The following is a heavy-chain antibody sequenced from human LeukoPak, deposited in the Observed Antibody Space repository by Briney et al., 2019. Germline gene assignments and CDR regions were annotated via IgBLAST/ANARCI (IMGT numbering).Heavy chain of an antibody. V-gene: IGHV3-30-3*01. J-gene: IGHJ4*02. CDR1: GFTFSSYA. D-gene: IGHD3-10*01. CDR3: ARDSYYYGSGIDY. Sequence: GGSLRLSCAASGFTFSSYAMHWVRQAPGKGLEWVAVISYDGSNKYYADFVKGRFTISRDNSKNTLYLQMNSLRAEDTAVYYCARDSYYYGSGIDYWGQGTLVTVSS. CDR2: ISYDGSNK.